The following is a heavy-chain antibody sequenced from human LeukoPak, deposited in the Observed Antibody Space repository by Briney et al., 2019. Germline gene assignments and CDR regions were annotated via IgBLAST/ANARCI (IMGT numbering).Heavy chain of an antibody. CDR1: GFTFSDYY. Sequence: PGGSLRLSCAASGFTFSDYYMNWVRQAPGKGLEWVSSISSSSSYIYYADSVKGRFTISRDNAKNSLYLQMNSLRAEDTAVYYCARECAYCTNGVIWGQGTLVTVSS. V-gene: IGHV3-21*01. CDR3: ARECAYCTNGVI. CDR2: ISSSSSYI. D-gene: IGHD2-8*01. J-gene: IGHJ4*02.